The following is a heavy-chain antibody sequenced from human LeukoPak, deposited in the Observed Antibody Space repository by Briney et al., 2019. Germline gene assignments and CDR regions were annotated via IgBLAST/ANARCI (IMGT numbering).Heavy chain of an antibody. V-gene: IGHV4-30-2*01. Sequence: SETLSLTCTVSGGSISSGGYYWSWIRQPPGKGLEWIGYIYHSGSTYYNPSLKSRVTISVDRSKNQFSLKLSSVTAADTAVYYCARGYCSSTSCDPFDYWGQGTLVTVSS. CDR2: IYHSGST. D-gene: IGHD2-2*01. J-gene: IGHJ4*02. CDR1: GGSISSGGYY. CDR3: ARGYCSSTSCDPFDY.